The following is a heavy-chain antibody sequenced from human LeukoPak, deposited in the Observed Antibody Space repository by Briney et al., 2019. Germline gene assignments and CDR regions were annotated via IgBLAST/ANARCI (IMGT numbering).Heavy chain of an antibody. CDR3: ARGRDGWGFDY. D-gene: IGHD5-24*01. J-gene: IGHJ4*02. CDR2: MYSSGSP. V-gene: IGHV4-61*02. Sequence: SQTLSLTCTVFGGSISSDSHYWGWIRQPAGKGLEWIGRMYSSGSPDYNPSLKSRVIISVDTSKNQFSLRLSSVTAADTAVYYCARGRDGWGFDYRGQGTLVTVSS. CDR1: GGSISSDSHY.